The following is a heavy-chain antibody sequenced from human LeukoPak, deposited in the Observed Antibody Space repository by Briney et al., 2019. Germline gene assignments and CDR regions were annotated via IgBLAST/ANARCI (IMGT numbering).Heavy chain of an antibody. CDR1: GFTFSTYS. CDR2: ISSSSYI. D-gene: IGHD5-12*01. CDR3: ARDSGYDFHGMDV. Sequence: GGSLRLSCAASGFTFSTYSMNWVRQAPGKGLEWVSCISSSSYIYYADSVKGRFTISRDNAKNSLYLQMNSLRAEDTAVCYCARDSGYDFHGMDVWGQGTTVTVSS. V-gene: IGHV3-21*01. J-gene: IGHJ6*02.